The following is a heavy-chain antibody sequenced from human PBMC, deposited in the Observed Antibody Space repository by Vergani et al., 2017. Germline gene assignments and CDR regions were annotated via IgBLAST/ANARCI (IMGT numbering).Heavy chain of an antibody. Sequence: QVQLVQSGAEVKKPGSSVKVSCKASGGTFSSYAISWVRQAPGQGLEWMGRIIPILGIANYAQKFQGRVTITADKSTSTAYMELSSLRSEDTAVYYCARMGTPPGIAARPEDYWGQGTLVTVSS. D-gene: IGHD6-6*01. J-gene: IGHJ4*02. V-gene: IGHV1-69*04. CDR3: ARMGTPPGIAARPEDY. CDR2: IIPILGIA. CDR1: GGTFSSYA.